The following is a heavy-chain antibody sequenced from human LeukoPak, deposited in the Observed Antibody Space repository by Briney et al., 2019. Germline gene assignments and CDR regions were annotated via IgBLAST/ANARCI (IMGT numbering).Heavy chain of an antibody. Sequence: ASVKVSCKASGGTFSSYAISWVRQAPGQGLEWMGGITPIFGTANYAQKFQGRVTITTDESTSTAYMELSSLRSEDTAVYYCARGGSRRYYYYMDVWGKGTTVTVSS. CDR2: ITPIFGTA. J-gene: IGHJ6*03. D-gene: IGHD1-26*01. CDR3: ARGGSRRYYYYMDV. CDR1: GGTFSSYA. V-gene: IGHV1-69*05.